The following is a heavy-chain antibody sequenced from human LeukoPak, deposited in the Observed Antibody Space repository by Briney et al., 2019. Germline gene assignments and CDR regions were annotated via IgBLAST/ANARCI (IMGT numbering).Heavy chain of an antibody. CDR3: ARWVYYDSSGHLYYFDY. CDR1: GYSFSSGYY. J-gene: IGHJ4*02. V-gene: IGHV4-38-2*02. CDR2: IHHSGST. Sequence: SETLSLTCTVSGYSFSSGYYWGWVRQPPGKGLEWIGSIHHSGSTYNNPSLKSRVTITVDTSKKQFSLKLSSVTAADTAVYYCARWVYYDSSGHLYYFDYWGQGTLVTVSS. D-gene: IGHD3-22*01.